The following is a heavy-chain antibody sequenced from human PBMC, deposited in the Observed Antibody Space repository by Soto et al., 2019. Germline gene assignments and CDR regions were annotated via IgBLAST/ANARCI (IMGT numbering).Heavy chain of an antibody. D-gene: IGHD5-12*01. CDR3: ASPVWGRLATRKPFDY. V-gene: IGHV3-23*01. CDR1: GFTFSSYA. CDR2: ISGSGGST. J-gene: IGHJ4*02. Sequence: EVQLLESGGGLVQPGGSLRLSCAASGFTFSSYAMSWVRQAPGKGLEWVSAISGSGGSTYYADSVKGRFTISRDNSKNTLYLQMNSLRAEDTAVYYCASPVWGRLATRKPFDYWGQGTLVTVS.